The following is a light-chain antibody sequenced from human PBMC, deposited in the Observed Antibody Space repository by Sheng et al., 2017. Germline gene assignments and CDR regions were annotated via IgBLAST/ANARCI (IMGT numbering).Light chain of an antibody. CDR3: SSYRSIDAYV. V-gene: IGLV2-14*03. CDR2: DVS. J-gene: IGLJ1*01. CDR1: SSDIGHYPF. Sequence: QSALTQPASVSGSPGQSITISCTGTSSDIGHYPFVSWYQQHPDKAPKLLIYDVSNLASGVSNRFSGSKSGNTASLTISGLQAEDEADYYCSSYRSIDAYVFGTGTKVTVL.